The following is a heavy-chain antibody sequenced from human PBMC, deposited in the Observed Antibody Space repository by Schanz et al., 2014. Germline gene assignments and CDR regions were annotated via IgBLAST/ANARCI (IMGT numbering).Heavy chain of an antibody. CDR3: ARDHTTESYYSAGPPIDY. CDR1: GFTFSSYG. Sequence: QVQLVESGGGVVQPGRSLRLSCAASGFTFSSYGMHWVRQAPGKGLEWVAVIWYDGSNKYYADSVKGRFTISRDNSKNTLFLQMNSLRAEGTAVYYCARDHTTESYYSAGPPIDYWGQGTLLTVSS. J-gene: IGHJ4*02. V-gene: IGHV3-33*01. CDR2: IWYDGSNK. D-gene: IGHD1-26*01.